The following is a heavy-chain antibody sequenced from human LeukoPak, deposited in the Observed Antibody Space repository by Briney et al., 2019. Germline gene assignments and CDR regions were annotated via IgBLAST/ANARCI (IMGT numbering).Heavy chain of an antibody. CDR2: IWDDGSNK. J-gene: IGHJ4*02. CDR1: GFTFSSYG. V-gene: IGHV3-33*01. D-gene: IGHD3-16*02. Sequence: GGSLRLSCAASGFTFSSYGMHWVRQAPGKGLEWVAVIWDDGSNKYYADSVKGRFTISRDNSKNTLYLQMNSLRAEDTAVYYCATYDYVWGSYRPPFDYWGQGTLVTVSS. CDR3: ATYDYVWGSYRPPFDY.